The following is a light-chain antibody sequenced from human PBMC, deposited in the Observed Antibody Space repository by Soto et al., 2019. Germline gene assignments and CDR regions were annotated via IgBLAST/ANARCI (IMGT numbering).Light chain of an antibody. CDR2: GAS. J-gene: IGKJ1*01. CDR3: QQYGNSPWT. Sequence: ETVLTQSPGTLSLSPGETATLSCRASQSVGSNYLAWYQRKPGQAPRLLIYGASSRATGISDRFSGSGSGAEFNLTISRLEAEDFAVFLCQQYGNSPWTFGQGTKGEIK. CDR1: QSVGSNY. V-gene: IGKV3-20*01.